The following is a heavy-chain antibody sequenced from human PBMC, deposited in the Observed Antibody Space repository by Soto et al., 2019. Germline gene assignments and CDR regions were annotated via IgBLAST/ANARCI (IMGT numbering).Heavy chain of an antibody. CDR1: GFTFGNYA. D-gene: IGHD2-2*01. J-gene: IGHJ4*02. CDR3: AKVPASLKTFDY. Sequence: EVQLLDCGGGLAQPGGSLRLSCAASGFTFGNYAMNWVRQAPGKGLEWVSTVSGNGAVTYYADSVKGRFTISRDNSRSTLYLQMNNLRAEDTAIYFCAKVPASLKTFDYWGQGTLVTVSS. CDR2: VSGNGAVT. V-gene: IGHV3-23*01.